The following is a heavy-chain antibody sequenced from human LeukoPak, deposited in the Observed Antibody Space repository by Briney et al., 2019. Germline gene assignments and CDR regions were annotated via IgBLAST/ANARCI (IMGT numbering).Heavy chain of an antibody. J-gene: IGHJ4*02. Sequence: GRSLRLSCAASGFTFSSYAMHWVRQAPGKGLEWVAIISYDGTNEHYADSVQGRFSISRDDNNNALYLQMDRLRGEDTAMYYCAKDPGSDFDYWGQGTLVTVSS. V-gene: IGHV3-30*04. CDR1: GFTFSSYA. D-gene: IGHD6-25*01. CDR3: AKDPGSDFDY. CDR2: ISYDGTNE.